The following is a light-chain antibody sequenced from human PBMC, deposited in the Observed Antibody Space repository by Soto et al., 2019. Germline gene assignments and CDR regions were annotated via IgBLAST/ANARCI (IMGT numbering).Light chain of an antibody. V-gene: IGKV3D-20*02. J-gene: IGKJ1*01. CDR3: QQYNNWPRT. CDR2: VVS. CDR1: QTVRNNY. Sequence: EFQLTQSPSTLSLSPGERATLSCRASQTVRNNYLAWYQQKPGQAPRLLIYVVSSRESGIPDRFSGGGSGTDFTLTISSLQSEDFAVYYCQQYNNWPRTFGQGTKVDIK.